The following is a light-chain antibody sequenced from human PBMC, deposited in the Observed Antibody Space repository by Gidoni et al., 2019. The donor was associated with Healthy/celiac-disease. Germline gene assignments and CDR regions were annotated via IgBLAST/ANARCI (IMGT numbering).Light chain of an antibody. CDR1: SSNIGSNY. V-gene: IGLV1-47*01. CDR3: AAWDDSLSGWV. J-gene: IGLJ3*02. Sequence: QSVLTPPPSASGTPGQRVTISCSGSSSNIGSNYVYWYQQLPGTAPKLLISRNNQRPAGVPDRFSGSKSGTSASLAISGLRSEDEADYYCAAWDDSLSGWVFGGGTKLTVL. CDR2: RNN.